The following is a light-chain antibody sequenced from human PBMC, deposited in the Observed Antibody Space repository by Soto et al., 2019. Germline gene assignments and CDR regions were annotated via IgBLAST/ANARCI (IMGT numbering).Light chain of an antibody. CDR1: QNSVTY. V-gene: IGKV1-39*01. CDR2: AAS. Sequence: DIQMTHSPNSLSASVGDRVTISCRASQNSVTYLNWYQQKPGKAPNLLVYAASSLQNAVPSRLRGSGYGTDVNLTISTLQPDDFAPYDCQQTFSPPYSIGQGTKLEI. CDR3: QQTFSPPYS. J-gene: IGKJ2*01.